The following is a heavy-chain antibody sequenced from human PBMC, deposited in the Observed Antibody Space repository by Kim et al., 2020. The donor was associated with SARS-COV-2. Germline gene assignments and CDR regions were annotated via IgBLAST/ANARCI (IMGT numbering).Heavy chain of an antibody. Sequence: SETLSLTCAVYGGSFSGYYWSWIRQPPGKGLEWIGEINHSGSTNYNPSLKSQVTISVDTSKNQFSLKLSSVTAADTAVYYCARLPADTVGATAPNNYYYYGMDVWGQGTTVTVSS. J-gene: IGHJ6*02. CDR1: GGSFSGYY. CDR2: INHSGST. D-gene: IGHD1-26*01. V-gene: IGHV4-34*01. CDR3: ARLPADTVGATAPNNYYYYGMDV.